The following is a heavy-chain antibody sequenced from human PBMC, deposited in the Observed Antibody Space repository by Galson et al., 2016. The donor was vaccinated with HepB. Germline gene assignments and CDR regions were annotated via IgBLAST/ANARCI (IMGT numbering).Heavy chain of an antibody. CDR3: AKGTGGVFAPSYYFDY. J-gene: IGHJ4*02. CDR2: ISHYGTSE. V-gene: IGHV3-30*04. CDR1: GFTFSRFA. Sequence: SLRLSCAASGFTFSRFAMHWVRQAPGKGLEWVALISHYGTSEHYSDSVKGRLTISRDNSKNTLYLHIRSLAGEDTAVYYCAKGTGGVFAPSYYFDYWGPGTLVAVSS. D-gene: IGHD3-16*02.